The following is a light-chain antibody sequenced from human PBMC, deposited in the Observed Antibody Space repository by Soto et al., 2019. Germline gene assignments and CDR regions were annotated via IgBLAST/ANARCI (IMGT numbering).Light chain of an antibody. J-gene: IGKJ1*01. CDR2: DAS. CDR3: QQHITYPYA. CDR1: QSTSTW. V-gene: IGKV1-5*01. Sequence: DIQMTQSPSTLSSSVGDRVTITCRASQSTSTWLAWYQQRPGKTPRLLISDASNLESGIPSRFSGSGSGTDFTLTISSLQPDDFATYYCQQHITYPYAFGQGTKVEIK.